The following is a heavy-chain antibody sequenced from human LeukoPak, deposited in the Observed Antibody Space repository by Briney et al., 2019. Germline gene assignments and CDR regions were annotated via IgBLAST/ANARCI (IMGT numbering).Heavy chain of an antibody. V-gene: IGHV3-7*01. J-gene: IGHJ4*02. CDR2: IKQDGSEK. D-gene: IGHD6-19*01. Sequence: GGSLRLSCAASGFSFSSYWMSWVRQAPGKGLEWVANIKQDGSEKYYVDSVKGRFTISRDNARNSLFLQMNSLRAEDTAVYYCTRDIAVAGTLDHWGQGTLVTVSS. CDR1: GFSFSSYW. CDR3: TRDIAVAGTLDH.